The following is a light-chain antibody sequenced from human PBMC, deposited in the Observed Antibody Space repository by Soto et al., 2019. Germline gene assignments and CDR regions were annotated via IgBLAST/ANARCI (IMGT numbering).Light chain of an antibody. CDR1: QNVLYSSNNKNY. J-gene: IGKJ3*01. V-gene: IGKV4-1*01. Sequence: DIVMTQSPDSLAVSLGERATINCKSSQNVLYSSNNKNYLAWYQQKPGQPTKLLIYWASIRESGVPDRFSGSRSGADFTLTISSLQAEDVAVYYCQQYYSTPFTFGPGTRVAIK. CDR2: WAS. CDR3: QQYYSTPFT.